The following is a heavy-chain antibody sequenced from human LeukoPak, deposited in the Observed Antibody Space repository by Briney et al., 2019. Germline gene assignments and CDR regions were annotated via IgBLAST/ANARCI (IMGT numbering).Heavy chain of an antibody. CDR1: GGSFSGYY. D-gene: IGHD6-13*01. V-gene: IGHV4-34*01. CDR2: INHSGST. CDR3: VSKVVDSSSWYYD. Sequence: SETLSLTCAVYGGSFSGYYWSWIRQPPGKGLEWIGEINHSGSTNYNPSLKSRVTISVDKSKNQFSLKLSSVTAADTAVYYCVSKVVDSSSWYYDWGQGTLVTVSS. J-gene: IGHJ4*02.